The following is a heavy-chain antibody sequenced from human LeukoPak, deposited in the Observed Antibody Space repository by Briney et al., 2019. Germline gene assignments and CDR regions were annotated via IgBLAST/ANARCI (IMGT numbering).Heavy chain of an antibody. CDR3: ARTLPSSYCSGGSCFSRPGY. J-gene: IGHJ4*02. D-gene: IGHD2-15*01. Sequence: PSETLSLTCAVYGGSFSGYYWSWIRQPPGKGLEWIGEINHSGSTNCNPSLKSRVTISVDTSKNQLSLKLISVTAADTAVYYCARTLPSSYCSGGSCFSRPGYWGQGTLVTGSS. CDR2: INHSGST. V-gene: IGHV4-34*01. CDR1: GGSFSGYY.